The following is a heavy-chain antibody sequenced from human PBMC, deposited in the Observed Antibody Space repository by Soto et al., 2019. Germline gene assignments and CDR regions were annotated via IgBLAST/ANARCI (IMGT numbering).Heavy chain of an antibody. CDR3: ARHLEQQPRDP. CDR1: EYSFTSYW. Sequence: GESLKISCKDSEYSFTSYWIAWVGQMPGKGLEGMGTINPADSDTRDSTAFQGQVPISADKSSSTAYLQWRSLKASDTPMYYFARHLEQQPRDPWGQGTLVPVCS. CDR2: INPADSDT. V-gene: IGHV5-51*01. D-gene: IGHD6-13*01. J-gene: IGHJ5*02.